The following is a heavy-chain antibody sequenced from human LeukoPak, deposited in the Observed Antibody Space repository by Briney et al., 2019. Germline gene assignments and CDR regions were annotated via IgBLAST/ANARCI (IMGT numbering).Heavy chain of an antibody. CDR2: IGSGSAYI. J-gene: IGHJ4*02. V-gene: IGHV3-21*01. D-gene: IGHD6-13*01. Sequence: GGSLRLSCAASGFTFSSYSMNWVRQAPGKGLEWVSSIGSGSAYIYYADSVKGRFTISRDNAKNSLYLQMNSLRAEDTAVYYCARDRIAAAVATILDLDYWGQGTLVTVSS. CDR3: ARDRIAAAVATILDLDY. CDR1: GFTFSSYS.